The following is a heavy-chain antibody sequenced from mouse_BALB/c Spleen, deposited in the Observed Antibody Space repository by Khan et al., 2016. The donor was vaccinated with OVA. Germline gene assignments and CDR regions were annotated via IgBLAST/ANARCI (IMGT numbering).Heavy chain of an antibody. D-gene: IGHD2-14*01. J-gene: IGHJ4*01. CDR1: GYSITSDYA. Sequence: EVQLQESGPGLVKPSQSLSLTCTVTGYSITSDYAWNWIRQFPGNKLEWLGYISSTGSTSYNPSLKSRISITRDKSKNQFFLQLKSVTTEDTATYYCARSLYYSYGYALDCWGRGTSVTVSS. CDR2: ISSTGST. CDR3: ARSLYYSYGYALDC. V-gene: IGHV3-2*02.